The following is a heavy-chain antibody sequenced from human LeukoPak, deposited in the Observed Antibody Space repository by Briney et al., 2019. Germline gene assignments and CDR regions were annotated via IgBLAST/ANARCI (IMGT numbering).Heavy chain of an antibody. CDR1: GGTFSSYA. V-gene: IGHV1-69*04. CDR2: IIPILGIA. Sequence: GASVKVSCKASGGTFSSYAISWVRQAPGQGLEWMGRIIPILGIANYAQKFQGRVTITADKSTSTAYMELSSLRSEDTAVYHCARDSYSSGWDDYWGQGTLVTVSS. D-gene: IGHD6-19*01. J-gene: IGHJ4*02. CDR3: ARDSYSSGWDDY.